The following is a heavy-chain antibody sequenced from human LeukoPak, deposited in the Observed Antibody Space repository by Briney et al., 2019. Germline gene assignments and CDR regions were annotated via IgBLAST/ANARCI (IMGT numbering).Heavy chain of an antibody. CDR1: GYTFTSYD. J-gene: IGHJ5*02. CDR2: MNPDSGDT. CDR3: ARADGAFCTDGCDPLKWFDP. Sequence: ASVKVSCKASGYTFTSYDINWVRQATGQGLEWMGWMNPDSGDTGYAQKFQGRVTMTRNTSISTAYMELSSLRSEDTAVYYCARADGAFCTDGCDPLKWFDPWGQGTLVTVSS. D-gene: IGHD2-8*01. V-gene: IGHV1-8*01.